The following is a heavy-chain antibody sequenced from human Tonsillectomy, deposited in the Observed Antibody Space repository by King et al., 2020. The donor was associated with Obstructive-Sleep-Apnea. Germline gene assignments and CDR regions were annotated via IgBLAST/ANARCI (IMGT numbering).Heavy chain of an antibody. J-gene: IGHJ5*02. Sequence: QLQESGPGLVKPSETLSLTCTVSGGSISSSSYYWGWIRQPPGKGLEWIGGIYYSGSTNYNPSLKSRVTISIDTPKNQFSLKRSSVTAADTAVYYCARVPYITGWSGWFDPWGQGTLVTVSS. D-gene: IGHD6-19*01. CDR1: GGSISSSSYY. V-gene: IGHV4-39*07. CDR3: ARVPYITGWSGWFDP. CDR2: IYYSGST.